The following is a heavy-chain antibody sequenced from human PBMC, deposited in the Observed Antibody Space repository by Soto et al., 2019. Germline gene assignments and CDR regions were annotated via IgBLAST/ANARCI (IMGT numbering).Heavy chain of an antibody. Sequence: GASVKVSCKASGYTFTRYAMHWVRQAPGQRLEWMGWINGGNGNTKYPQKFQGRVTITRDTSASTAYMELSSLRSEDTAVYYCARDRNFDWLSDYYYYYMDVWGKGTTVTVSS. D-gene: IGHD3-9*01. J-gene: IGHJ6*03. CDR3: ARDRNFDWLSDYYYYYMDV. V-gene: IGHV1-3*01. CDR1: GYTFTRYA. CDR2: INGGNGNT.